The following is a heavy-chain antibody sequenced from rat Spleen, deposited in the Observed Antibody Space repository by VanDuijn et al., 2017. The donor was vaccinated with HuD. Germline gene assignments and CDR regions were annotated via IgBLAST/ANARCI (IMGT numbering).Heavy chain of an antibody. CDR2: IWAGGGT. Sequence: QVQLKESGPGLVQPSQTLSLTCTVSGFSLTSDGVSWVRQPPGKSLVWMGIIWAGGGTNHNSALKSRLSISRDTSKNQVFLKMNSRQTDDTGTYYCTRDGGTIAAISRVMDAWGQGASVTVSS. J-gene: IGHJ4*01. D-gene: IGHD1-2*01. CDR3: TRDGGTIAAISRVMDA. V-gene: IGHV2-13*01. CDR1: GFSLTSDG.